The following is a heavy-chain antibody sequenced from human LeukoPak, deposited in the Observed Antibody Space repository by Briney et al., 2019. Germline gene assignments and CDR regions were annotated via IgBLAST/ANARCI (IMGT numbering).Heavy chain of an antibody. J-gene: IGHJ5*02. D-gene: IGHD2-2*01. V-gene: IGHV4-59*01. CDR3: ARVGCSSTSCYQLDDWFDP. CDR1: GGSLSSYY. CDR2: IYYSGST. Sequence: SETLSLTCTVSGGSLSSYYWSWVRQPPGKGLEGIGDIYYSGSTNYNPSLTSRGTISVDTSKNQFSLKLSSVAAADTAVYYCARVGCSSTSCYQLDDWFDPWGQGTLVTVSS.